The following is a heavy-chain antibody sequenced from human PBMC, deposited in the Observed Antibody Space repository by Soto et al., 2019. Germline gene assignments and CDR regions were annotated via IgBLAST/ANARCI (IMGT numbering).Heavy chain of an antibody. CDR1: GYTFTGYY. V-gene: IGHV1-2*06. CDR2: INPNSGGT. CDR3: ARGGSSSLDY. D-gene: IGHD6-6*01. Sequence: QVQLVQSGAEVKQPGASVKVSCKASGYTFTGYYMHWVRQAPGQGPEWMGRINPNSGGTTYAQKFQGRVTVTRDTSISTAYMELSSLRSDDTAVYYCARGGSSSLDYWGQGTLVTVSS. J-gene: IGHJ4*02.